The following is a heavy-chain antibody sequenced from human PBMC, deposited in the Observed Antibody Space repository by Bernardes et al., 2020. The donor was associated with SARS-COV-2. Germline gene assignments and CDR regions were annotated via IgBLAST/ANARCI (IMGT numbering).Heavy chain of an antibody. J-gene: IGHJ4*02. CDR3: AREDTDGFDS. CDR1: GFTFSSSV. Sequence: GWSLRLSCAASGFTFSSSVMNWVRQAPGKGLEWVSYISTGGSTKYYADSVKGRFTISRDNAKNSLYLQMNSLRAEDTAVYYCAREDTDGFDSWGQGTLVTVSS. V-gene: IGHV3-48*03. D-gene: IGHD2-8*01. CDR2: ISTGGSTK.